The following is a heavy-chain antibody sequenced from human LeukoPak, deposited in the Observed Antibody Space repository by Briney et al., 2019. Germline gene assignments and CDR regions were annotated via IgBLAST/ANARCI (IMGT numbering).Heavy chain of an antibody. Sequence: ASVKISCKASGYTFTSYGISWVRQAPGQGLEWMGWISAYNGNTNYAQKLQGRATMTTDTSTSTAYMELRSLRSDDTAVYYCARDTKTYYYDSSGYYAIDYWGQGTLVTVSS. CDR1: GYTFTSYG. V-gene: IGHV1-18*01. CDR3: ARDTKTYYYDSSGYYAIDY. CDR2: ISAYNGNT. J-gene: IGHJ4*02. D-gene: IGHD3-22*01.